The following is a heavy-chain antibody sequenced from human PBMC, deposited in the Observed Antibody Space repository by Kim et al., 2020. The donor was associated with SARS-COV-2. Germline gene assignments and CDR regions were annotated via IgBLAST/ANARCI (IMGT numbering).Heavy chain of an antibody. J-gene: IGHJ6*02. CDR3: TTEHLPYSYGSGSYYGMDV. CDR2: IKSKTDGGTT. V-gene: IGHV3-15*01. D-gene: IGHD3-10*01. CDR1: GFTFNDAW. Sequence: GGSLRLSCTASGFTFNDAWVTWVRQAPGKGLEWVGRIKSKTDGGTTDYGAPVKGRFTISRDDSKNMLYLQMNSLKTEDTGVYYCTTEHLPYSYGSGSYYGMDVWGQGTTVTVSS.